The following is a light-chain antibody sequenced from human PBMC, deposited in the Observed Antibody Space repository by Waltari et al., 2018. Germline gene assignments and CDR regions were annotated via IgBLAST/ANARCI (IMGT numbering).Light chain of an antibody. CDR1: SSDVGGFNS. Sequence: QSALTQPASVSGSPGQSITISCTGTSSDVGGFNSVSWYQLHPGKAPKLMIYDVTNRPSGVSKRFSGSKSGSTASRTISGLQAEDEADYYCSSYTGTHVVFGGGTKLTVL. CDR3: SSYTGTHVV. V-gene: IGLV2-14*01. CDR2: DVT. J-gene: IGLJ2*01.